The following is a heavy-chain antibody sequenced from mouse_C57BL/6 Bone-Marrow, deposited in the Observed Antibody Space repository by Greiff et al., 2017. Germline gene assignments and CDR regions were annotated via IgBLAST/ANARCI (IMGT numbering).Heavy chain of an antibody. CDR1: GYTFTSYW. CDR2: IDPSDSYT. D-gene: IGHD1-1*01. CDR3: ARSGHYCGSSYGYFDV. V-gene: IGHV1-69*01. J-gene: IGHJ1*03. Sequence: QVQLQQPGAELVMPGASVKLSCKASGYTFTSYWMHWVKQRPGQGLEWIGEIDPSDSYTNYNQKFKGKSTLTVDKSSSTAYMQLSSLTSEDSAVYYCARSGHYCGSSYGYFDVWGTGTTVTVSS.